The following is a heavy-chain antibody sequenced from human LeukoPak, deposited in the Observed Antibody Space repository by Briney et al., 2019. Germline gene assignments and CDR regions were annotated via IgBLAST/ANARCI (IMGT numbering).Heavy chain of an antibody. J-gene: IGHJ6*04. V-gene: IGHV3-74*03. Sequence: GGSLRLSCAGSGFIFSSYWMHWVRQAAGKGLVWVSRIHSDGSSTTYADSVKGRFTISRDNAKNSLYLQMNSLRAEDTAVYYCAELGITMIGGVWGKGTTVTISS. CDR2: IHSDGSST. CDR1: GFIFSSYW. CDR3: AELGITMIGGV. D-gene: IGHD3-10*02.